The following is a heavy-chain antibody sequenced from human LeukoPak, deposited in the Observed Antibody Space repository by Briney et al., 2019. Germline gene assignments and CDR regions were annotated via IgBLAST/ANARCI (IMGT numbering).Heavy chain of an antibody. D-gene: IGHD2-21*01. Sequence: PSETLSLTCTVSGGSISNSYYYWGWIRQPPGKGLEWIGSMYYSGGTYYNPSLKSRVTISADTSKNQFSLKLSSVTAADTAVYYCARHIVVVIAKGECHAFDIWGQGTMVTVSS. V-gene: IGHV4-39*01. CDR1: GGSISNSYYY. CDR3: ARHIVVVIAKGECHAFDI. J-gene: IGHJ3*02. CDR2: MYYSGGT.